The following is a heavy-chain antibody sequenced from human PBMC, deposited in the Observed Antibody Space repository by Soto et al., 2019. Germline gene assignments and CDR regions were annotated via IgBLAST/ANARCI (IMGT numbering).Heavy chain of an antibody. Sequence: QAQLQESGPGLVKPSETLSLTCTVSGGSMSTYYWSWIRQPAGKGLEWIGRIYSSGGTNYNPSLESRVTVSVDTSKKRFSLKLSSVTVADTAVYYCARGAVAGVDYGMDVWGQGTTVTVSS. CDR1: GGSMSTYY. J-gene: IGHJ6*02. CDR3: ARGAVAGVDYGMDV. D-gene: IGHD6-13*01. CDR2: IYSSGGT. V-gene: IGHV4-4*07.